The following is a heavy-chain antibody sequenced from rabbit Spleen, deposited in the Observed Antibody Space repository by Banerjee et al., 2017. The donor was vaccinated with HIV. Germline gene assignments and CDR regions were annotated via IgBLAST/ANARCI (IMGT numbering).Heavy chain of an antibody. D-gene: IGHD1-1*01. Sequence: QEQLVESGGGLVKPGASLTLTCTASGFSFSTSYDMCWVRQAPGKGLEWIGCIYTGNVKTYYASWAKGRFTISKTSSTTVTLQMTSLTVADTATYFCARNYVNAFDPWGQGTLVTVS. CDR3: ARNYVNAFDP. CDR1: GFSFSTSYD. V-gene: IGHV1S45*01. J-gene: IGHJ2*01. CDR2: IYTGNVKT.